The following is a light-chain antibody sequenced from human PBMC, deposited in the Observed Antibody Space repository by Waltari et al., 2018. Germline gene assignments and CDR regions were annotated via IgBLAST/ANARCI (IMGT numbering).Light chain of an antibody. CDR2: DVT. V-gene: IGLV2-11*01. J-gene: IGLJ3*02. CDR3: CSYADSYTAV. CDR1: SSDFGGYYY. Sequence: QSALTQPRSVSGSPGQSVTISCTGTSSDFGGYYYVSWYQQHPGKAPKLMLYDVTKRPSGVPGRFSGSKSGNTASLTISGLQAEDEADYYCCSYADSYTAVFGGGTTLTVL.